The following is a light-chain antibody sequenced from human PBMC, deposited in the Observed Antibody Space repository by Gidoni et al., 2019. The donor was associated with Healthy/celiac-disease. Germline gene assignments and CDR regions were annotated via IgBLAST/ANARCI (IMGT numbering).Light chain of an antibody. Sequence: QYALTQPASVSGSPGQSFTIYCTGTSSDVGGYNYVSWYQQHPGKAPKLMIYEVSNRPSGVSNRFSGSKSGNTASLTISGLQAEDEADYYFSSYTSSSTVVFGGGTKLTVL. CDR2: EVS. J-gene: IGLJ2*01. CDR3: SSYTSSSTVV. CDR1: SSDVGGYNY. V-gene: IGLV2-14*01.